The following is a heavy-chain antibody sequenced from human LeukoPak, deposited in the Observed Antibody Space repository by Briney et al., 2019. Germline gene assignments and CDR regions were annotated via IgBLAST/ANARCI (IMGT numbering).Heavy chain of an antibody. D-gene: IGHD6-6*01. J-gene: IGHJ4*02. CDR2: ISSGSSYI. V-gene: IGHV3-21*01. CDR3: ARGPRAYSSSPDFDY. Sequence: GGSLRLSCAASGFTFSRYSMNWVRQAPGKGVEGVSSISSGSSYIYYADSVKGGFTISRDNAKKSLYLQMNSLRAEDTAVYYCARGPRAYSSSPDFDYWGQGTLVTVSS. CDR1: GFTFSRYS.